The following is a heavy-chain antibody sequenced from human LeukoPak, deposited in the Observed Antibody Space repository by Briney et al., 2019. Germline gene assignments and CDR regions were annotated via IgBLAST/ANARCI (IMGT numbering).Heavy chain of an antibody. V-gene: IGHV4-38-2*02. CDR1: GYSISSGYY. CDR3: ARAVVVPAAILHHDAFDI. Sequence: SETLSLTCTVSGYSISSGYYWGWIRQPPGKGLEWIGSIYHSGSTYYNPSLKSRVTISVDTSKNQFSLKLSSVTAADTAVYYCARAVVVPAAILHHDAFDIWGQGTMVTVSS. D-gene: IGHD2-2*02. J-gene: IGHJ3*02. CDR2: IYHSGST.